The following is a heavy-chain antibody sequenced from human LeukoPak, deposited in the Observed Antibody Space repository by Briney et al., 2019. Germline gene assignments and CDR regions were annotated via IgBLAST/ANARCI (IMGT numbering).Heavy chain of an antibody. V-gene: IGHV4-59*01. D-gene: IGHD3-22*01. J-gene: IGHJ5*02. Sequence: SETLSLTCTVSGGSISSYYWSWIRQPPGKGLEWIGYIYYSGSTNYNPSLKSRVTISVDTSKNQFSLKLSSVTAADTAVYYCARLNYYDSSGYYNWFDPWGQGTLVTVSS. CDR2: IYYSGST. CDR1: GGSISSYY. CDR3: ARLNYYDSSGYYNWFDP.